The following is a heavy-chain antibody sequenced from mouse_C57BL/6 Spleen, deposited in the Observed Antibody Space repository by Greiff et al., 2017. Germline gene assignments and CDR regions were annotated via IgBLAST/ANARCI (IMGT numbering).Heavy chain of an antibody. J-gene: IGHJ4*01. D-gene: IGHD2-2*01. CDR3: ARSGGYDKTVYAMDY. CDR2: IYPRSGNT. Sequence: QVQLQQSGAELARPGASVKLSCKASGYTFTSYGISWVKQRTGQGLEWIGEIYPRSGNTYYNEKFKGKDTLTADKSSSTAYMELRSLTSEDSAVYFCARSGGYDKTVYAMDYWGQGTSVTVSS. V-gene: IGHV1-81*01. CDR1: GYTFTSYG.